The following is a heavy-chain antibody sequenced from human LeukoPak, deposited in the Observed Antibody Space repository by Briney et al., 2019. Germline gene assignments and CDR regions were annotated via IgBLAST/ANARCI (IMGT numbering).Heavy chain of an antibody. CDR1: GYTFTVYY. CDR2: ISPNSGGT. D-gene: IGHD3-3*01. CDR3: ARDGLYDPRELY. J-gene: IGHJ4*02. V-gene: IGHV1-2*02. Sequence: GASVKVSCKASGYTFTVYYVHWVRQAPGQGLEWMGWISPNSGGTNYEQKFQGRVTMTRDSSVSTVYMELSSLRSEDTAVYYCARDGLYDPRELYWGQGTLVTVSS.